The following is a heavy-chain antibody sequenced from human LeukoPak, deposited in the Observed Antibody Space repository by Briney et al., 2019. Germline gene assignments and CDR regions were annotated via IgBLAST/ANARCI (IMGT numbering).Heavy chain of an antibody. CDR3: ARESCSGGSCYSAPDY. V-gene: IGHV1-18*01. J-gene: IGHJ4*02. CDR1: GYTFTSYG. CDR2: ISAYNGNT. D-gene: IGHD2-15*01. Sequence: ASVKVSCKASGYTFTSYGISWVRQAPGQGLEWMGWISAYNGNTNYAQKLQGRVTMTTDTSTSTAYMELRNLRSDDTAVYYCARESCSGGSCYSAPDYWGQGTLVTVSS.